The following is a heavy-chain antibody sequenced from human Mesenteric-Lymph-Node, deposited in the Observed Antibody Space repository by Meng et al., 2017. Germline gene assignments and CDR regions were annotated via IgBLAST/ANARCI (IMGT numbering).Heavy chain of an antibody. CDR1: GGSISSGGYY. J-gene: IGHJ5*02. CDR3: ARVNPTNWFDP. V-gene: IGHV4-31*03. Sequence: QVQLQQWGAGLLKPSQTLSLTCTVSGGSISSGGYYWSWIRQHPGKGLEWIGYIYYSGSTYYNPSLKSRVTISVDTSKNQFSLKLSSVTAADTAVYYCARVNPTNWFDPCGQGTLVTVSS. CDR2: IYYSGST.